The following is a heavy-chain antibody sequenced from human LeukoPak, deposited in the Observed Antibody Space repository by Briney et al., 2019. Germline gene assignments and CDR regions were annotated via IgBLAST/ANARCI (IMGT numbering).Heavy chain of an antibody. CDR3: ARVGRNGWDFDH. CDR2: ISEGGGLT. CDR1: GFTFSASW. Sequence: GGSVRLSCAASGFTFSASWMTWVRQAPGKGLEWVTIISEGGGLTFYVDSVKGRFSISRDNSKNTLSLHMSTLRVEDTAMYYCARVGRNGWDFDHWGQAPLLTVPS. V-gene: IGHV3-7*01. D-gene: IGHD6-19*01. J-gene: IGHJ4*02.